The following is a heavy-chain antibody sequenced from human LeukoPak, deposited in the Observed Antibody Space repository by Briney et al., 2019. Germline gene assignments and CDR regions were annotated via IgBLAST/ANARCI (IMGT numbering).Heavy chain of an antibody. CDR1: GGSISSGGYY. J-gene: IGHJ3*02. V-gene: IGHV4-31*03. CDR3: ASSHSRGGSAFDI. CDR2: IYYSGST. Sequence: KSSETLSLTCTVSGGSISSGGYYWSWIRQHPGKGLEWIGYIYYSGSTYYNPSLKSRVTISVDTSKNQFSLKLSSVTAADTAVYYCASSHSRGGSAFDIWGQGTMVTVSS. D-gene: IGHD3-16*01.